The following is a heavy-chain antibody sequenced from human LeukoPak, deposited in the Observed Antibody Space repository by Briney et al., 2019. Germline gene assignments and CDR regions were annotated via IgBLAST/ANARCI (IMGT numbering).Heavy chain of an antibody. J-gene: IGHJ4*02. V-gene: IGHV3-43*02. CDR1: GFTFDDYA. D-gene: IGHD2-15*01. Sequence: QPGGSLRLSCAASGFTFDDYAMHWVRQAPGKGLEWVSLISGDGGSTYYADSVKGRFTISRDNSKNSLYLQMNSLRTEDTTLYYCAKGRYCSGGSCYYFDYWGQGTLLTVSS. CDR3: AKGRYCSGGSCYYFDY. CDR2: ISGDGGST.